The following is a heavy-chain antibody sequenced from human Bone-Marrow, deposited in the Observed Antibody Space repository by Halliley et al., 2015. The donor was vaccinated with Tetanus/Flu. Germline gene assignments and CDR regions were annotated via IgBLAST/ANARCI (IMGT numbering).Heavy chain of an antibody. J-gene: IGHJ6*02. CDR2: IHHSGGT. V-gene: IGHV4-4*02. CDR3: ASFNYSVYALDV. Sequence: LGWIGEIHHSGGTNYSPPLKSRVSMSVDKPKTQFSRGMSSGTAADTAAYYCASFNYSVYALDVWGQGTTVTVSS.